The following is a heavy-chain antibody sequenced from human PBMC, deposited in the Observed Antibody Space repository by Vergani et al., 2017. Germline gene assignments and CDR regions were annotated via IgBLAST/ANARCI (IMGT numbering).Heavy chain of an antibody. CDR2: IYLDDDK. CDR1: GFSLSTSGVG. V-gene: IGHV2-5*02. CDR3: AYSSSWARFDY. J-gene: IGHJ4*02. D-gene: IGHD6-13*01. Sequence: QITLKESGPTLVKPTQTLTLTCTFSGFSLSTSGVGVGWIRQPPGKALEWLALIYLDDDKRYRPSLKSRLTITKDTSKNQVVLTMTNIDPVATATYYCAYSSSWARFDYWGQGTLVTVSS.